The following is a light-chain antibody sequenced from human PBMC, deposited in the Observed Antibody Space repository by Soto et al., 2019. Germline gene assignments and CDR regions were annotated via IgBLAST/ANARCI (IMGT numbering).Light chain of an antibody. CDR2: RNN. Sequence: QSVLTQPPSASGTPGQRVTISCSGSSSNIGSNYVYWYQQLPGTAPKLLIYRNNQRPSGVPDRFSGSKSGTSASLAISWLRSADEADYYCAAWDDSLSGWVFGGGTKLTVL. CDR1: SSNIGSNY. CDR3: AAWDDSLSGWV. J-gene: IGLJ3*02. V-gene: IGLV1-47*01.